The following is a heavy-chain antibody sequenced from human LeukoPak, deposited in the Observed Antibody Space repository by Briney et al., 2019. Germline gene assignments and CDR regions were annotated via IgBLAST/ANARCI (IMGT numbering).Heavy chain of an antibody. V-gene: IGHV3-7*03. CDR1: GFTFSSHW. CDR2: IREDGSEK. D-gene: IGHD6-19*01. Sequence: GGSLRLSCAASGFTFSSHWMSWVRQVAGKGLEWVANIREDGSEKYYVDSVKGRFTISRDNAKNSLFLQMNSLRAEDTAVYYCELRQRGCSEGRIPHLQRERQALAVSASERSARWG. J-gene: IGHJ6*01. CDR3: ELRQRGCSEGRIPHLQRERQALAVSASERSAR.